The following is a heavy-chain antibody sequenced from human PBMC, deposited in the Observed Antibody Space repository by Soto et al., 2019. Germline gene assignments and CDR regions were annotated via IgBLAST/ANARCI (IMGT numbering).Heavy chain of an antibody. V-gene: IGHV3-23*01. CDR1: GFTFSTYA. J-gene: IGHJ4*02. CDR2: ISAGGRTT. D-gene: IGHD1-26*01. CDR3: DGSDF. Sequence: VGSLRLSCAASGFTFSTYALSWARQAPGKGLEWVSTISAGGRTTLYADSVRGRFTISRDNSKNTLYLQMESLRVEDTAVYYCDGSDFWGQGALVTVSS.